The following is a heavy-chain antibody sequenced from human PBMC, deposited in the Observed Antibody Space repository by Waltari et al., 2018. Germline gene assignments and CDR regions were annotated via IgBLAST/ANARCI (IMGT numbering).Heavy chain of an antibody. CDR2: ISPRGST. J-gene: IGHJ2*01. V-gene: IGHV4-34*01. D-gene: IGHD6-13*01. CDR3: ARGWFITAAGTRYFDF. CDR1: GGSFSSYY. Sequence: QVQLQQWGAGLLKPSETLSLTCGGYGGSFSSYYWTWIRQPPGKGLEWVGEISPRGSTSYNPSLKSRVTISVDTSKNQFALELSSLTAADTAVYYCARGWFITAAGTRYFDFWGRGTLVTVSS.